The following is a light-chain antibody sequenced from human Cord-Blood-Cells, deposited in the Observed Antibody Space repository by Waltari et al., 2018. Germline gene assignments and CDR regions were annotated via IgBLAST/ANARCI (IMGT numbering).Light chain of an antibody. CDR2: DAS. V-gene: IGKV1-5*01. Sequence: DIQMTQSPSTLSASVGDRVTITCRASQSVSSWFAWYQQKPGKAPKLLIYDASSLESGGPSRFSGSGSGTEFTLTISSLQPDDLATYYCQQYNSYSWTFGQGTKVEIK. CDR3: QQYNSYSWT. J-gene: IGKJ1*01. CDR1: QSVSSW.